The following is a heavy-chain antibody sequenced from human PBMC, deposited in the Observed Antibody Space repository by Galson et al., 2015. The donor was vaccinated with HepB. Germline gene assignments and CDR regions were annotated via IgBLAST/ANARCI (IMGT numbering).Heavy chain of an antibody. D-gene: IGHD3-9*01. CDR3: VKGDYDILTGYFDY. CDR2: ISSNGGST. V-gene: IGHV3-64D*06. CDR1: GFTFSSYA. Sequence: SLRLSCAASGFTFSSYAMHWVRQAPGKGLEYVSAISSNGGSTYYADSVKGRFTISRDNSKNTLYLQMSSLRAEDTAVYYCVKGDYDILTGYFDYWGQGTLVTVSS. J-gene: IGHJ4*02.